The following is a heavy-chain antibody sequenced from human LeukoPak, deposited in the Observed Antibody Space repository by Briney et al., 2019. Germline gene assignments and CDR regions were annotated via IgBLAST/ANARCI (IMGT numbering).Heavy chain of an antibody. CDR3: AKDSPRGYSYGLN. Sequence: PGESLRLSCVASGFTFTDHPMNWVRQAPGKGLEWVSAISGSGGSTYYADSVKGRFTISRDNSKNTLYLQMNSLRAEDTAVYYCAKDSPRGYSYGLNWGQGTLVTVSS. V-gene: IGHV3-23*01. D-gene: IGHD5-18*01. CDR1: GFTFTDHP. J-gene: IGHJ4*02. CDR2: ISGSGGST.